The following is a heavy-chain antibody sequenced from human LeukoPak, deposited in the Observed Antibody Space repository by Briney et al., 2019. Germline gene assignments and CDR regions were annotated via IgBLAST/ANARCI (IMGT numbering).Heavy chain of an antibody. CDR1: GGSISSYY. CDR2: IYYSGST. V-gene: IGHV4-59*08. J-gene: IGHJ5*02. Sequence: PSETLSLTCTVSGGSISSYYWSCIRQPPGKGLEWIGYIYYSGSTNYNPSLKSRVTISVDTSKNQFSLKLSSVTAADTAVYYCARAGKVVPAAIAFDNWFDPWGQGTLVTVSS. CDR3: ARAGKVVPAAIAFDNWFDP. D-gene: IGHD2-2*02.